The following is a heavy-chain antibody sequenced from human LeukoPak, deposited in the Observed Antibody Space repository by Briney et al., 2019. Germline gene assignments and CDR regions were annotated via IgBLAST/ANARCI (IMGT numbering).Heavy chain of an antibody. V-gene: IGHV3-64D*06. CDR3: AREEWYYFDY. J-gene: IGHJ4*02. CDR2: INSNGGST. CDR1: GFAFNNYA. Sequence: PGGSLRLSCSASGFAFNNYATHWVRQAPGKGLEYVAGINSNGGSTFYADSVKGRFTMSGDNSKNTLYLQMSSLRAEDMAVYYCAREEWYYFDYWGQGTLVTVSS. D-gene: IGHD3-3*01.